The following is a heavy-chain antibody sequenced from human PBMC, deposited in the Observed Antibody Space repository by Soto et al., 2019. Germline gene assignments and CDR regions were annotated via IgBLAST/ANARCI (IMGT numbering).Heavy chain of an antibody. J-gene: IGHJ3*02. Sequence: EVQVVESGGGLVQPGGSLRLSCATSGFTFSNYWMPWVRQAPGKGLVWVSRVINDGSGTIYADSVKGLFTIYRDNAKNTVYLEMNSLRAEDTALDFCTRGGFMHAFDMWGQGTTVTVSS. CDR3: TRGGFMHAFDM. D-gene: IGHD2-8*01. CDR1: GFTFSNYW. V-gene: IGHV3-74*01. CDR2: VINDGSGT.